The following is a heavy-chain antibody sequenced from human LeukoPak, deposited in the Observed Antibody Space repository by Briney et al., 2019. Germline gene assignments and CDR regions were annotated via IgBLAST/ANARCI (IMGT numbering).Heavy chain of an antibody. CDR1: GYTLTELS. V-gene: IGHV1-24*01. CDR3: ATDDSVRRYCSGGSCSVPSVY. D-gene: IGHD2-15*01. Sequence: ASVKVSCKVSGYTLTELSMHWVRQAPGKGLEWMGGFDPEDGETIYAQKFQGRVTMTEDTSTDTAYMELSSLRSEDTAAYYCATDDSVRRYCSGGSCSVPSVYWGQGTLVTVSS. CDR2: FDPEDGET. J-gene: IGHJ4*02.